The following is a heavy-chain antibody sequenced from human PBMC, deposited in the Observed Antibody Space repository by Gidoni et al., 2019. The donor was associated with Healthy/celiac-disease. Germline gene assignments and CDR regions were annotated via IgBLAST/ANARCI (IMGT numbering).Heavy chain of an antibody. CDR1: GFTFSSYA. V-gene: IGHV3-30-3*01. Sequence: QVQLVESGGGVVQPGRSLRLSCAASGFTFSSYALHWVRQAPGKGLEWVAVISYDGSNKYYADSVKGRFTISRDNSKNTLYLQMNSLRAEDTAVYYCARSSIAARRSLFDPWGQGTLVTVSS. D-gene: IGHD6-6*01. J-gene: IGHJ5*02. CDR2: ISYDGSNK. CDR3: ARSSIAARRSLFDP.